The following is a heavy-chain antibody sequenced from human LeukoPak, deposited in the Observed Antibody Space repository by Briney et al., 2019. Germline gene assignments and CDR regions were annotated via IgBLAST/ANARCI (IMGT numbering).Heavy chain of an antibody. V-gene: IGHV4-34*01. Sequence: SETLSLTCAVYGGSFSGCYWSWIRQPPGKGLEWIGEINHSGSTNYNPSLKSRVTISVDTSKNQFSLKLSSVTAADTAVYYCARVVLTTVVTPPDYWGQGTLVTVSS. CDR2: INHSGST. CDR1: GGSFSGCY. CDR3: ARVVLTTVVTPPDY. J-gene: IGHJ4*02. D-gene: IGHD4-23*01.